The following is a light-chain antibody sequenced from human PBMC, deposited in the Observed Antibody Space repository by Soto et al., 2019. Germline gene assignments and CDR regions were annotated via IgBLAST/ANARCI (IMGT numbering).Light chain of an antibody. CDR2: EVT. V-gene: IGLV2-8*01. CDR1: SSDVGAYNY. CDR3: CSYAGTNNFI. Sequence: QSALTQPPSASGSPGQSVTISCTGTSSDVGAYNYVSWYQQPPGKAPKLMIYEVTKRPSGVPDRFSGSKSGNTASLTVSGLQAGDEADYYCCSYAGTNNFIFGGGTKLTVL. J-gene: IGLJ2*01.